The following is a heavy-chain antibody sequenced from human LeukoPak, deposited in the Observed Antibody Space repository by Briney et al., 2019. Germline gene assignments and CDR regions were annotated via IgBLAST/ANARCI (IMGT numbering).Heavy chain of an antibody. CDR2: MYSGGGT. J-gene: IGHJ5*02. V-gene: IGHV3-53*01. CDR1: GFTVSDNY. CDR3: ARDAPQVPAAGVLAS. D-gene: IGHD6-13*01. Sequence: GGSLRLSCAASGFTVSDNYMGWVRQAPGKGLEWVSVMYSGGGTYYANSVKGRFTFSRDISKNTLYLQMNGLRTEDTAMYYCARDAPQVPAAGVLASWGQGTLVTVPS.